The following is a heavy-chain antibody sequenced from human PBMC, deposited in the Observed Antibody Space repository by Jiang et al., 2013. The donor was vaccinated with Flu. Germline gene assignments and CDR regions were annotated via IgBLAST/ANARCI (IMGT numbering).Heavy chain of an antibody. CDR3: ARVGFGELFSGMDV. CDR2: ISSSGSTI. V-gene: IGHV3-48*03. D-gene: IGHD3-10*01. Sequence: KGLEWVSYISSSGSTIYYADSVKGRFTISRDNAKNSLYLQMNSLRAEDTAVYYCARVGFGELFSGMDVWGKGTTVTVSS. J-gene: IGHJ6*04.